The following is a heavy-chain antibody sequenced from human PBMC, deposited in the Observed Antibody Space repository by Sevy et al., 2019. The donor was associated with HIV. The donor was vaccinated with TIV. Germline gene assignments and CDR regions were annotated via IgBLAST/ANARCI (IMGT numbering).Heavy chain of an antibody. J-gene: IGHJ4*02. CDR1: GFNLSPYW. D-gene: IGHD3-22*01. Sequence: GGSLSLSCVASGFNLSPYWMTWVRQAPGRGLEWVANIKQDGNEKYYVASVKGRFTVSRDNTKNSLYLQMFSLRVEDTAVYFCASNTYHYDSNTYYPVYWGQGTRVTVSS. CDR3: ASNTYHYDSNTYYPVY. CDR2: IKQDGNEK. V-gene: IGHV3-7*01.